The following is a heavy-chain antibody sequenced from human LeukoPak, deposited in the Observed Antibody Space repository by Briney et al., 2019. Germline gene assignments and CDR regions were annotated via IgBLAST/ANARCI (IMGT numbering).Heavy chain of an antibody. V-gene: IGHV3-53*01. CDR3: ARDFYDFWGGYWV. CDR1: GFTVSSNY. Sequence: GGSLRLSCAVPGFTVSSNYMSWVRQAPGKGLQWVSTIFRDGSRYYEDSVRGRFSISRDDPKNILSLQMTNLRAEDTAVYYCARDFYDFWGGYWVWGQGTLVTVSS. D-gene: IGHD3-3*01. CDR2: IFRDGSR. J-gene: IGHJ4*02.